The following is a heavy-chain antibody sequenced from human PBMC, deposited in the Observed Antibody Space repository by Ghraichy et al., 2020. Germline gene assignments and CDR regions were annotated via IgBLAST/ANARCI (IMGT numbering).Heavy chain of an antibody. V-gene: IGHV3-48*04. J-gene: IGHJ6*02. D-gene: IGHD2-2*01. CDR3: ARPGDNVVVPAADRRAYYYYGMDV. CDR2: ISSSSSTI. Sequence: GESLNISCAASGFTFSSYSMNWVRQAPGKGLEWVSYISSSSSTIYYADSVKGRFTISRDNAKNSLYLQMNSLRAEDTAVYYCARPGDNVVVPAADRRAYYYYGMDVWGQGTTVTVSS. CDR1: GFTFSSYS.